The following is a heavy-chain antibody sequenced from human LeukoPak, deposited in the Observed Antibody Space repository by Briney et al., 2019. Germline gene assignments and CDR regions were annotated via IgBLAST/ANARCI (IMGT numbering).Heavy chain of an antibody. CDR1: GFTFSSYW. CDR3: ARGGYCSSTSCYEAWFFDY. D-gene: IGHD2-2*03. Sequence: PGGSLRLSCAASGFTFSSYWMSWVRQAPGKGLEWVANIKQDGSEKYYVDSVKGRFTISRDNAKNSLYLQMNSLRAEDTAVYYCARGGYCSSTSCYEAWFFDYWGRGTLVTVSS. V-gene: IGHV3-7*01. J-gene: IGHJ4*02. CDR2: IKQDGSEK.